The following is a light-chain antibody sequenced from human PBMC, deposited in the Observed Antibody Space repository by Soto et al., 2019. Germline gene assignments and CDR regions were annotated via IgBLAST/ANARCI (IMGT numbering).Light chain of an antibody. CDR2: AAS. V-gene: IGKV1-8*01. CDR3: QQCADWPRT. J-gene: IGKJ1*01. Sequence: AIRMTQSPSSLSASTGDRVTITCRASHGISSYLAWYQQKPGKAPKLLIYAASTWQSGVPSRFSGSGSGTDFTLTISSLDPEDCAVYFFQQCADWPRTFGQGTKVDIK. CDR1: HGISSY.